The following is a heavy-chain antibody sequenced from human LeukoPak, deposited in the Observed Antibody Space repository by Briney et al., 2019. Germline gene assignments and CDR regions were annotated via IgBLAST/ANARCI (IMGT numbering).Heavy chain of an antibody. J-gene: IGHJ3*02. CDR1: GGSFSGYY. CDR2: INHSGST. V-gene: IGHV4-34*01. Sequence: PSETLSLTCAVYGGSFSGYYWSWIRQPPGKGLEWIGEINHSGSTNYYPSLKSRVTISVDTSKNQFSLKLSSVTAADTAVYYCAAPEDAFDIWGQGTMVTVSS. CDR3: AAPEDAFDI.